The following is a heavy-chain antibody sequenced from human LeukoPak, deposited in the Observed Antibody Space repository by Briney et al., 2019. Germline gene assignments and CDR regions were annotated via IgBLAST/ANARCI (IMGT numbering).Heavy chain of an antibody. CDR1: GFTFSSYS. CDR3: ARGLIAAYAFDI. J-gene: IGHJ3*02. Sequence: GGSLRLSCAASGFTFSSYSMHWVRQAPGKGLEWVSSISSSTNYIYYADSVKGRFTISRDNAKNTLYLQMNSLRAEDTAVYYCARGLIAAYAFDIWGQGTMVTVSS. D-gene: IGHD6-6*01. CDR2: ISSSTNYI. V-gene: IGHV3-21*01.